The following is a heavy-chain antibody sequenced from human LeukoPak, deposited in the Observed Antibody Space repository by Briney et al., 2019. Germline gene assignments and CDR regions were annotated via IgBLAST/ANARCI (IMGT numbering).Heavy chain of an antibody. D-gene: IGHD2-2*01. V-gene: IGHV3-49*03. Sequence: PGRSLRLSCTASGFTFGDYAMSWFRQAPGKGLEWVGFIRSKAYGGTAEYAASVKGRFTISRDDSKSIAYLQMNSLKTEDTAVYYCTRDLAEVVPAAMKGGGLLGWRYYCYMDVWGKGTTVTVSS. CDR3: TRDLAEVVPAAMKGGGLLGWRYYCYMDV. CDR1: GFTFGDYA. CDR2: IRSKAYGGTA. J-gene: IGHJ6*03.